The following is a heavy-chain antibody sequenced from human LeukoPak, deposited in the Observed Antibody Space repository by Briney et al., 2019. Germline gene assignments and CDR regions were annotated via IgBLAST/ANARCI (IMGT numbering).Heavy chain of an antibody. CDR2: IHHTGKN. CDR1: GASITSYY. Sequence: SETLSLTCSVSGASITSYYWNWIRQFPGKGLEWIGYIHHTGKNWYNPPLQSRVTISVDTSKNQFSLKLNSVTAADTAVFYCASHYHDSSGYLYYFDYWGQGTLVTVSS. J-gene: IGHJ4*02. CDR3: ASHYHDSSGYLYYFDY. V-gene: IGHV4-59*08. D-gene: IGHD3-22*01.